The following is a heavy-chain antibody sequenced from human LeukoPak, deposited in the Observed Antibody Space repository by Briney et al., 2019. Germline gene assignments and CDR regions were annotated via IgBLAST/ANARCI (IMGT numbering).Heavy chain of an antibody. Sequence: SETLSLTCAVYGWSFSGYYWSWIRQPPGKGLEWIGEINHSGSTNYNPSLKSRVTISVDTSKNQFSLKLSSVTAADTAVYYCARTSIYYDSSGYRSWGQGTLVTVSS. CDR1: GWSFSGYY. D-gene: IGHD3-22*01. CDR3: ARTSIYYDSSGYRS. J-gene: IGHJ5*02. V-gene: IGHV4-34*01. CDR2: INHSGST.